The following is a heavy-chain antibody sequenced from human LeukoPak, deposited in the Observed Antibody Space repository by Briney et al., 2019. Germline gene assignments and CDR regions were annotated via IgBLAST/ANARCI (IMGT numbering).Heavy chain of an antibody. Sequence: GGSLRLSCAASGFTFSSYSMNWVRQAPGKGLEWVSSISSSGSYIYYADSVKGRFTISRDNAKNSLYLQMNSLRAEDAAVYYCARDNPYYYDSSGYQFDYWGQGTLVTVSS. J-gene: IGHJ4*02. CDR1: GFTFSSYS. V-gene: IGHV3-21*01. CDR3: ARDNPYYYDSSGYQFDY. CDR2: ISSSGSYI. D-gene: IGHD3-22*01.